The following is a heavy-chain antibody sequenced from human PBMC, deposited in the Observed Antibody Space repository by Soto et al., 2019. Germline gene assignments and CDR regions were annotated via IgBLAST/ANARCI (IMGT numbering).Heavy chain of an antibody. D-gene: IGHD5-12*01. V-gene: IGHV1-69*13. CDR3: ARGSAYTFAHILATSSPVFDY. CDR1: GGTFSSYA. CDR2: IIPIFGTA. J-gene: IGHJ4*02. Sequence: AASVKVSCKASGGTFSSYAISWVRQAPGHGLEWMGGIIPIFGTANYAQKFQGRVTITADESTSTAYMELSSLRSEDTAVYYSARGSAYTFAHILATSSPVFDYWGQGTLVTVSS.